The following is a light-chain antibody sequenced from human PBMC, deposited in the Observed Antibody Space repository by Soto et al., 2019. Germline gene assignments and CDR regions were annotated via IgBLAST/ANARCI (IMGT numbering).Light chain of an antibody. CDR2: EVS. V-gene: IGLV2-14*01. CDR3: SSSTSSSTWV. J-gene: IGLJ3*02. Sequence: QSALTQPDSVSGSPGQSITISCTGTSSDVGGYNYVSWYQQHPGKAPKLMIYEVSNRPSGVSNRFSGSNSGNTASLTISGLQAEDEADYYCSSSTSSSTWVFGGGTKLTVL. CDR1: SSDVGGYNY.